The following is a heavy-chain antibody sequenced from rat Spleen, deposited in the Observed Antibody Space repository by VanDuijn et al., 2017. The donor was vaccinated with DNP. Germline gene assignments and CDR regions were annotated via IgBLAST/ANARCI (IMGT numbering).Heavy chain of an antibody. CDR3: AKGGYYSS. CDR2: ITSSGGST. Sequence: EVQLVESGGGLVQPGRSLKLSCAASGFTFTNYAMAWVRQAPTKGLEWVASITSSGGSTYYPDSVKGRFTISRDNAKNTLYLQMNSLRSEDTATYYCAKGGYYSSWGQGTLVTVSS. D-gene: IGHD1-2*01. J-gene: IGHJ3*01. CDR1: GFTFTNYA. V-gene: IGHV5S13*01.